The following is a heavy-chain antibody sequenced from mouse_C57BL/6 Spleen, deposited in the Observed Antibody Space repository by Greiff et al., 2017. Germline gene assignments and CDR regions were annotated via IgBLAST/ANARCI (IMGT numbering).Heavy chain of an antibody. D-gene: IGHD1-1*01. Sequence: QVQLQQPGAELVKPGASVKLSCKASGYTFTSYWMHWVKQRPGQGLEWIGMIHPNSGRTNYNEKFKSKATLTVDKSSSTAYMQLSSLTSEDSAVYYCARSRNPYYMDYWGQGTSVTVSS. CDR1: GYTFTSYW. V-gene: IGHV1-64*01. J-gene: IGHJ4*01. CDR2: IHPNSGRT. CDR3: ARSRNPYYMDY.